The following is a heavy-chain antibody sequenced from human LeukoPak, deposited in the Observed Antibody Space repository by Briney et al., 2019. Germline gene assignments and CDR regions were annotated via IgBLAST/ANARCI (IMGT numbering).Heavy chain of an antibody. D-gene: IGHD6-13*01. J-gene: IGHJ4*02. V-gene: IGHV1-18*01. Sequence: ASVKVSCKASGYTFTSYDICWVRQAPGQGLEWMGLISGYNGNTNYAQKLQGRVTMTTDTSTSTAYMDLRSLRSDDTAVYYCARAGSSRSSSFDYWGQGTLVTVSS. CDR3: ARAGSSRSSSFDY. CDR1: GYTFTSYD. CDR2: ISGYNGNT.